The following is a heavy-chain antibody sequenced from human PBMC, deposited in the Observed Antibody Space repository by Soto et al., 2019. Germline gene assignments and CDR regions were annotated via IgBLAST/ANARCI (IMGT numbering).Heavy chain of an antibody. V-gene: IGHV1-3*01. CDR2: INAGNGNT. J-gene: IGHJ6*02. CDR3: ASVYCSGGSCPFYYGLDV. D-gene: IGHD2-15*01. Sequence: ASVKVSCKASGYTFTSYAMHWVRQAPGQRLERVGWINAGNGNTKYSQKFQGRVTITRDTSASTAYMELSSLRSEDTAVYYCASVYCSGGSCPFYYGLDVWGQGTTVTVSS. CDR1: GYTFTSYA.